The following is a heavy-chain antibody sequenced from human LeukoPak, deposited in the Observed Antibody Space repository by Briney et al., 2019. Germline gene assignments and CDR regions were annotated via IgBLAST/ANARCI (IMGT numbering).Heavy chain of an antibody. CDR2: ISYDGSNK. Sequence: GGSLRLSCAASGFTFSSYAMHWVRQAPGKGLEWVAVISYDGSNKYYADSVKGRFTISRDNSKNTLYLQMNSLRAEDTAVYYCARVIIAGNFDYWGQGTLVTVSS. CDR3: ARVIIAGNFDY. CDR1: GFTFSSYA. D-gene: IGHD6-13*01. V-gene: IGHV3-30-3*01. J-gene: IGHJ4*02.